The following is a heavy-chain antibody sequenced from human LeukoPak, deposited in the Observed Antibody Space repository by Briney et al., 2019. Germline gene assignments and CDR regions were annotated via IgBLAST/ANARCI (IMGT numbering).Heavy chain of an antibody. CDR1: EYSFATYW. D-gene: IGHD1-26*01. Sequence: GESLKISCQGSEYSFATYWIAWLRQLPGKGLEWMGIIYPSDSDTRYSPSFQGQVTISADKSIKTAYLQWSSLKASDTGMYYCARPLQGIVGATGFDYWGQGALVTVSS. CDR2: IYPSDSDT. CDR3: ARPLQGIVGATGFDY. V-gene: IGHV5-51*01. J-gene: IGHJ4*02.